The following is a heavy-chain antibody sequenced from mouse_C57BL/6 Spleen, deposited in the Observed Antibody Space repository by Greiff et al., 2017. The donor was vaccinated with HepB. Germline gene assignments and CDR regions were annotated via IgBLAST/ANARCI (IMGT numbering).Heavy chain of an antibody. CDR2: ISYDGSN. V-gene: IGHV3-6*01. Sequence: DVKLVESGPGLVKPSQSLSLTCSVTGYSITSGYYWNWIRQFPGNKLEWMGYISYDGSNNYNPSLKNRISITRDTSKNQFFLKLNSVTTEDTATYYCARVWDSFDYWGQGTTLTVSS. D-gene: IGHD3-3*01. J-gene: IGHJ2*01. CDR3: ARVWDSFDY. CDR1: GYSITSGYY.